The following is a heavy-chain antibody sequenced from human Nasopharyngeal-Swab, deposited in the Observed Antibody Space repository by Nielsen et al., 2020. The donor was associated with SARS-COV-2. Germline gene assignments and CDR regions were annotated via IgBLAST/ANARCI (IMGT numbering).Heavy chain of an antibody. Sequence: VTVSCKASVYTYTGYHMHWVRQAPGQGLEWMGWINSNSGGTNYAQKFQGRVTMTRDTSISTAYMELSRLRTDHTAVYYCADQAHYYGMDVWGQGTTVTVSS. J-gene: IGHJ6*02. CDR1: VYTYTGYH. CDR3: ADQAHYYGMDV. CDR2: INSNSGGT. V-gene: IGHV1-2*02.